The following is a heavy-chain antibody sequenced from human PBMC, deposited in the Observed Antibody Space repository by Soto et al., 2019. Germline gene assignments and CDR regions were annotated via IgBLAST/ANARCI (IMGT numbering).Heavy chain of an antibody. CDR2: ISGSGGST. V-gene: IGHV3-23*01. Sequence: SGGSLRLSCAASGFTFSSYAMSWVRQAPGKGLEWVSAISGSGGSTYYADSVKGRFTISRDNSKNTLYLQMNSLRAEDTAVYYCAKDRPWSRSSSWSYFGYWGQGTLVTGFS. CDR3: AKDRPWSRSSSWSYFGY. CDR1: GFTFSSYA. J-gene: IGHJ4*02. D-gene: IGHD6-13*01.